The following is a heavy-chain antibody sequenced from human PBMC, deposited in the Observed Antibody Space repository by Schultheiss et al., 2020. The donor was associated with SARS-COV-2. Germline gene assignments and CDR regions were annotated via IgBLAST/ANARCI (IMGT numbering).Heavy chain of an antibody. CDR2: INPSGGST. J-gene: IGHJ5*02. D-gene: IGHD5-18*01. CDR3: ARDSSFIQPSIFIGSSTFDP. V-gene: IGHV1-46*03. CDR1: GYTFTSYY. Sequence: ASVKVSCKASGYTFTSYYMHWVRQAPGQGLEWMGIINPSGGSTSYAQKFQGRVTMTRDTSTSTVYMELSSLRSEDTAVYYCARDSSFIQPSIFIGSSTFDPWGQGTLVTVSS.